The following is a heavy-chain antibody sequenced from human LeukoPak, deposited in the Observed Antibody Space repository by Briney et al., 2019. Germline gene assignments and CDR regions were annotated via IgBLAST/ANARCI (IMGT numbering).Heavy chain of an antibody. CDR3: ARGYYDSSGYYYGAFDY. CDR2: ISAYNGNT. D-gene: IGHD3-22*01. Sequence: ASVKVSCKASGYTFTSYGISWVRQAPGQGLEWMGWISAYNGNTNYAQKFQGRVTITTDESTSTAYMELSSLRSEDTAVYYCARGYYDSSGYYYGAFDYWGQGTLVTVSS. J-gene: IGHJ4*02. CDR1: GYTFTSYG. V-gene: IGHV1-18*01.